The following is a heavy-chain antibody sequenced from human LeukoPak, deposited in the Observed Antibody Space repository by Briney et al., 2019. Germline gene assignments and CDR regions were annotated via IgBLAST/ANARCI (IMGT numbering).Heavy chain of an antibody. CDR2: IIPIFGIA. CDR1: GGTFSSYA. V-gene: IGHV1-69*04. J-gene: IGHJ4*02. Sequence: SVKVSCKASGGTFSSYAISWVRQAPGQGLEWMGRIIPIFGIANYAQKFQGRVTITADKSTSTAYMELSSLRSEDTAVYYCAREGISPAYYYDSSGYSPPDYWGQGTLVTVSS. CDR3: AREGISPAYYYDSSGYSPPDY. D-gene: IGHD3-22*01.